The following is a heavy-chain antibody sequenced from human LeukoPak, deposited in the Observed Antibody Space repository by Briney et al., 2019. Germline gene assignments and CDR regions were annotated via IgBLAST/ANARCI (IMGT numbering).Heavy chain of an antibody. CDR1: GYTFTTYP. D-gene: IGHD3-22*01. CDR2: IHPNTGHP. V-gene: IGHV7-4-1*02. Sequence: GASVKVSCKASGYTFTTYPVNWLRQAPGQGLEWPGWIHPNTGHPTHAPGFTGRFVFSLHPSVNTAYLQISRLKAEDTAVYHCATGYATTGYFSYWGQGTLVTVSS. J-gene: IGHJ4*02. CDR3: ATGYATTGYFSY.